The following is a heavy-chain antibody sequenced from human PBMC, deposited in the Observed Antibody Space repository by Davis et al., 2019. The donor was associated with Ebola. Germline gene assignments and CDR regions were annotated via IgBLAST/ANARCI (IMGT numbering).Heavy chain of an antibody. V-gene: IGHV5-51*01. CDR1: GYSFTSYW. CDR3: ARRGEAAVAGTDY. Sequence: GESLKISCKGSGYSFTSYWIGWVRQMPGKGLEWMGIIYPGDSDTRYSPSFQGQVTISANKSISTAYLQWSSLKASDTAMYYCARRGEAAVAGTDYWGQGTLVTVSS. CDR2: IYPGDSDT. D-gene: IGHD6-19*01. J-gene: IGHJ4*02.